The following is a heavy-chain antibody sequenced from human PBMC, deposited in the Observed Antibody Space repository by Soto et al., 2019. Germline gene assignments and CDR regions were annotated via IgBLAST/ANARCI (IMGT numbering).Heavy chain of an antibody. D-gene: IGHD3-3*01. CDR1: GGSFSGYY. CDR3: ARASGYDFWRLSSLEIDY. Sequence: SETLSLTCAFYGGSFSGYYWSWIRQPPGKGLEWIGEINHSGSTNYNPSLKSRVTISVDTSKNQFSLKLSSVTAADTAVYYCARASGYDFWRLSSLEIDYWGQGTLVTVSS. V-gene: IGHV4-34*01. J-gene: IGHJ4*02. CDR2: INHSGST.